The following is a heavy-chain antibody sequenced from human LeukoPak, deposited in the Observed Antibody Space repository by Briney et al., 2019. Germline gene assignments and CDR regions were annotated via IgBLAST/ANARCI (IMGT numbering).Heavy chain of an antibody. CDR3: ARGLYSNSSGDY. CDR1: GYTFTGYY. CDR2: INPNSGGT. V-gene: IGHV1-2*02. Sequence: ASVKVSCKASGYTFTGYYMHWVRQAPGQGLEWMGWINPNSGGTNYAQKFQGRVTMTRDTSISTAYMELSRLRSEDTAVYYCARGLYSNSSGDYWGQGTLVTVSS. J-gene: IGHJ4*02. D-gene: IGHD6-6*01.